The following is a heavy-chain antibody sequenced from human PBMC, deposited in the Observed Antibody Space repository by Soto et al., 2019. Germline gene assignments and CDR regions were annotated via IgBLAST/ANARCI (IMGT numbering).Heavy chain of an antibody. V-gene: IGHV1-2*04. CDR3: AASIGELSLVDY. Sequence: GASVKVSCKASGYTFTGYYMHWVRQAPGQGLEWMGWINPNSGGTNYAQKFQGWVTMTRDTSISTAYMELSSLRSEDTAVYYCAASIGELSLVDYWGQGTLVTVSS. CDR1: GYTFTGYY. CDR2: INPNSGGT. J-gene: IGHJ4*02. D-gene: IGHD3-16*02.